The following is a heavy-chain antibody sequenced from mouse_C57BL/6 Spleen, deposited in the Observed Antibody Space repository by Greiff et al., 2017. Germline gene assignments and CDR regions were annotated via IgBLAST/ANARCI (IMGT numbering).Heavy chain of an antibody. CDR3: ASSEYYGSSAWFAY. Sequence: QVQLQQPGAELVMPGASVKLSCKASGYTFTSYWMHWVKQRPGQGLEWIGEIDPSDSDTNYNPKFKGKATLTVDKSSSTAYLQLSSLTSEDSAVYYCASSEYYGSSAWFAYWGQGTLVTVSA. V-gene: IGHV1-69*01. CDR1: GYTFTSYW. J-gene: IGHJ3*01. D-gene: IGHD1-1*01. CDR2: IDPSDSDT.